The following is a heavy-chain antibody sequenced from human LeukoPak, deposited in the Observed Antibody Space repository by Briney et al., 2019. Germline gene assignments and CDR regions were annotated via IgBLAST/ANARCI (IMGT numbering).Heavy chain of an antibody. CDR3: ARVLDGDYPFDY. CDR1: GGSISSHY. J-gene: IGHJ4*02. CDR2: IYYSGST. V-gene: IGHV4-59*11. D-gene: IGHD4-17*01. Sequence: SETLSLTCTDSGGSISSHYWSWIRQPPGKGLEWIGYIYYSGSTYYNPSLKSRVTISVDTSKTQFSLKLSFVTAADTAVYYCARVLDGDYPFDYWGQGTLVTVSS.